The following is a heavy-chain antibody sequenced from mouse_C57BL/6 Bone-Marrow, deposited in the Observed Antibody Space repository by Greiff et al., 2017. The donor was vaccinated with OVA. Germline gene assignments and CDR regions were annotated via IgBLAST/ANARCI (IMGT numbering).Heavy chain of an antibody. CDR3: ARGGLRRDY. Sequence: VKLQQPGAELVMPGASVKLSCKASGYTFTSYWMHWVKQRPGQGLEWIGEIDPSDSYTNYNQKFKGKSTLTVDKSSSTAYMQLSSLTSEDSAVYYCARGGLRRDYWGQGTTLTVSS. D-gene: IGHD2-4*01. CDR1: GYTFTSYW. V-gene: IGHV1-69*01. J-gene: IGHJ2*01. CDR2: IDPSDSYT.